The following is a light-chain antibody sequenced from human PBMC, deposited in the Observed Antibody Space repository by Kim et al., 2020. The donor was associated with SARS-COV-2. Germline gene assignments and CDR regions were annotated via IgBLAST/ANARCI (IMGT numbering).Light chain of an antibody. CDR2: EDN. V-gene: IGLV6-57*04. CDR1: SGSIASNY. Sequence: LTQPHSVSESPGKTVTISCTRSSGSIASNYVQWYQQRPGSAPTTVIYEDNQRPSGVPVRFSGSIDSSSNSASLTISGLKTEDEADYYCQSYDSSNWVFGGGTQLTVL. J-gene: IGLJ3*02. CDR3: QSYDSSNWV.